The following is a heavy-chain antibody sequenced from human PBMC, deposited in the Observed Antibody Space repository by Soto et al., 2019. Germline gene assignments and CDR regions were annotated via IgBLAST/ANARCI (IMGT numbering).Heavy chain of an antibody. CDR2: IYYSGST. Sequence: QLQLQESGPGLVKPSETLSLTCTVSGGSISSSSYYWGWIRQPPGKGLEWMGSIYYSGSTYYNPSLNSRVTISVDTSKNHFTQRLRSEAAADTAVYYCARHHAFMITYGGFIPPYDAFDIWGQGTMVTVSS. V-gene: IGHV4-39*01. CDR1: GGSISSSSYY. D-gene: IGHD3-16*02. CDR3: ARHHAFMITYGGFIPPYDAFDI. J-gene: IGHJ3*02.